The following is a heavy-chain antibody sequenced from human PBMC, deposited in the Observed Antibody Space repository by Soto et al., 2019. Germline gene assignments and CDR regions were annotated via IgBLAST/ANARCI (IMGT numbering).Heavy chain of an antibody. Sequence: GASVKVSCKASGYTFSSYGISWVRQAPGQGLEWMGWISAYNGNTNYAQKLQGRVTITTDKSTSTAYMELSSLRSEDTAVYYCARGDPENYYYYMDVWGKGTTVTV. CDR1: GYTFSSYG. V-gene: IGHV1-18*01. CDR3: ARGDPENYYYYMDV. J-gene: IGHJ6*03. CDR2: ISAYNGNT.